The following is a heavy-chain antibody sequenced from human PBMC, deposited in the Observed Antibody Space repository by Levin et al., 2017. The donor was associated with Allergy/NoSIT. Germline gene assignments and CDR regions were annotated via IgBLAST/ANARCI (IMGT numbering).Heavy chain of an antibody. CDR1: GFTFSSYG. J-gene: IGHJ4*02. CDR3: AKGREADY. Sequence: GGSLRLSCAASGFTFSSYGMHWVRQAPGKGLEWVAVISYDGSNKYYADSVKGRFTISRDNSKNTLYLQMNSLRAEDTAVYYCAKGREADYWGQGTLVTVSS. CDR2: ISYDGSNK. V-gene: IGHV3-30*18.